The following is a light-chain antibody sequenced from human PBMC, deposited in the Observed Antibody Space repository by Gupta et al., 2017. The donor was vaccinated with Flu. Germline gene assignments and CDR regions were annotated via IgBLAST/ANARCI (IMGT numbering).Light chain of an antibody. CDR3: QAGDSSTVV. Sequence: CSGERLGNKYSSWYQQKPGQSPVLVIYQDTKRPSGIPERFSGSNSGNSATLTISGTRAMDEADYYCQAGDSSTVVFGGGTRLTVL. V-gene: IGLV3-1*01. CDR1: RLGNKY. J-gene: IGLJ3*02. CDR2: QDT.